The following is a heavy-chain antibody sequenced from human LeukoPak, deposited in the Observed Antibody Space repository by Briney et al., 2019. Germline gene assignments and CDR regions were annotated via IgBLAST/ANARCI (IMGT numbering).Heavy chain of an antibody. CDR2: ISSSSSYI. CDR1: GFTFSSYS. V-gene: IGHV3-21*01. D-gene: IGHD3-9*01. Sequence: PGGSLRLSCAASGFTFSSYSMNWVRQAPGKGLEWVSSISSSSSYIYYADSVKGRFTISRDNAKNSLYLQMNSLRAEDTAVYYCAKDGAQYYDILTGIELDYWGQGTLVTVSS. CDR3: AKDGAQYYDILTGIELDY. J-gene: IGHJ4*02.